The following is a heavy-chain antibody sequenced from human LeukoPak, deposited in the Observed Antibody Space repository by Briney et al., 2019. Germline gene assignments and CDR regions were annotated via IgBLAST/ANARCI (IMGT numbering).Heavy chain of an antibody. CDR3: ASLVEMATIRVFDY. D-gene: IGHD5-24*01. V-gene: IGHV1-2*06. Sequence: ASVKVSCKAFGYTFTGYYMHWVRQAPGQGLEWMGRINPNSGGTNYAQKFQGRVTMTRDTSISTAYMELSRLRSDDTAVYYCASLVEMATIRVFDYWGQGTLVTVSS. CDR1: GYTFTGYY. J-gene: IGHJ4*02. CDR2: INPNSGGT.